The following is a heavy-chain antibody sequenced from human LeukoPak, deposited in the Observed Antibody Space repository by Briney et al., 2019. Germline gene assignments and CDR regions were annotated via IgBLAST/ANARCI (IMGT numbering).Heavy chain of an antibody. CDR3: ATLMRGPTGYSGYGGEDY. D-gene: IGHD5-12*01. J-gene: IGHJ4*02. CDR2: ITGSGGST. Sequence: GGSLRLSCAASGFTFSNYAMTWVRQAQGKGLQWVSAITGSGGSTSYADSVKGRFAISRDNSKNTLYLQMNSLRAEDTAVYYCATLMRGPTGYSGYGGEDYRGQGTLVTVAS. V-gene: IGHV3-23*01. CDR1: GFTFSNYA.